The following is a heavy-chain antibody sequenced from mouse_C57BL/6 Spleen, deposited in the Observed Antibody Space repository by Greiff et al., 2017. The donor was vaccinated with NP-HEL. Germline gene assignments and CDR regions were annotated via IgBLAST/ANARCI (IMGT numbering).Heavy chain of an antibody. CDR1: GYTFTSYW. J-gene: IGHJ2*01. CDR2: IDPSDSYT. Sequence: QVQLKQPGAELVKPGASVKLSCKASGYTFTSYWMQWVKQRPGQGLEWIGEIDPSDSYTNYNQKFKGKATLTVDTSSSTAYMQLSSLTSEDSAVYYCARIDSSGFLGWGQGTTLTVSS. CDR3: ARIDSSGFLG. V-gene: IGHV1-50*01. D-gene: IGHD3-2*02.